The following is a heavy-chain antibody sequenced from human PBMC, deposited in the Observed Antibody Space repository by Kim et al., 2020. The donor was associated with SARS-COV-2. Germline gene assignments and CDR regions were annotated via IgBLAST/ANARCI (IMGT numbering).Heavy chain of an antibody. D-gene: IGHD4-17*01. J-gene: IGHJ5*02. CDR2: IYYSGST. V-gene: IGHV4-59*08. Sequence: SETLSLTCTVSGGSISSYYWSWIRQPPGKGLEWIGYIYYSGSTNYNPSLKSRVTISVDTSKNQFSLKLSSVTAADTAVYYCARGYGDYVWNWFDPWGQGTLVTVSS. CDR1: GGSISSYY. CDR3: ARGYGDYVWNWFDP.